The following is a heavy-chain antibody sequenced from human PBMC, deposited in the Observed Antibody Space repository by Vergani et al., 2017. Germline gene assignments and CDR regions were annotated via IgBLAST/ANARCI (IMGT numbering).Heavy chain of an antibody. CDR3: VRVGYDYVWGTYRSYYFDY. D-gene: IGHD3-16*02. CDR2: IYYSGST. J-gene: IGHJ4*02. CDR1: GGSISSYY. Sequence: QVQLQESGPGLVKPSETLSLTCSVSGGSISSYYWSWIRQPPGKGLEWIGYIYYSGSTNYNPSLKSGVTRSVNTSKNQFSLKVSSVTAADTAVYYCVRVGYDYVWGTYRSYYFDYWGQGTLVTVSS. V-gene: IGHV4-59*01.